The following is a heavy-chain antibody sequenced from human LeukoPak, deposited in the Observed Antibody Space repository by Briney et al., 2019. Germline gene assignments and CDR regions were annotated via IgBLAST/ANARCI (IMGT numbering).Heavy chain of an antibody. CDR2: ISAYNGNT. CDR3: ARGGVTMVRGVKLDY. CDR1: GYTFTSYG. V-gene: IGHV1-18*01. J-gene: IGHJ4*02. D-gene: IGHD3-10*01. Sequence: ASVKVSCKASGYTFTSYGISWVRQAPGQGLEWRGWISAYNGNTNYAQKLQGRVTMTTDTSTSTAYMELRSLRSDDTAVYYCARGGVTMVRGVKLDYWGQGTLPTVSS.